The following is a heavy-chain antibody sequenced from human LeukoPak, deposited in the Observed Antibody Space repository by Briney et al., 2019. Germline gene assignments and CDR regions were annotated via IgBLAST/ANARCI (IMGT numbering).Heavy chain of an antibody. V-gene: IGHV3-30*18. CDR3: AKRGDESTGFQ. Sequence: PGGSLRLSCAASGFTFSSYGMHWVRQAPGKGLEWVAVISYDGSNKYYADSVKGRFTISRDNSKNTLYLQMNSLRAEDTAVYYCAKRGDESTGFQWGQGTLVTVSS. J-gene: IGHJ4*02. CDR2: ISYDGSNK. CDR1: GFTFSSYG. D-gene: IGHD3-16*01.